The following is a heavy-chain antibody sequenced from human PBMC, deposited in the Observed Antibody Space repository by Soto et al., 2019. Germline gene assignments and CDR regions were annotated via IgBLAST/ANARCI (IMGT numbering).Heavy chain of an antibody. V-gene: IGHV3-11*01. D-gene: IGHD6-6*01. Sequence: GGSLRLSCAASGFPFSDYYMSWIRQAPGKGLEWVSHITNSGSTKYYAGSVKGRFTISRDNAKNSLFLQMNSLRAEDTAVYYCARTLAARFDYWGQGTPVTVSS. CDR2: ITNSGSTK. CDR3: ARTLAARFDY. J-gene: IGHJ4*02. CDR1: GFPFSDYY.